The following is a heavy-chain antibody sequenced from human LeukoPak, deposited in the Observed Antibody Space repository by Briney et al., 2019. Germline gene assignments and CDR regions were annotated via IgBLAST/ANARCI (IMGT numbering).Heavy chain of an antibody. D-gene: IGHD2-21*01. CDR1: GFAFSSYT. J-gene: IGHJ4*02. Sequence: GGSLRLSCTASGFAFSSYTMNWVRQAPGKGLEWVSAISGSGGSTYYADSVKGRFTISRDNSKNTLYLQMNSLRAEDTAVYYCAKDLLAPGDYWGQGTLVTVSS. V-gene: IGHV3-23*01. CDR2: ISGSGGST. CDR3: AKDLLAPGDY.